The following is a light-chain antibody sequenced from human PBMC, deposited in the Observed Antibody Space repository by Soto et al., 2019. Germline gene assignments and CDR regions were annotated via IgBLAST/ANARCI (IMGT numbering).Light chain of an antibody. CDR2: SAS. Sequence: DITMTQSPSSLSASVGDRVTITCRASQGISDDLGWYQHKPGKAPKRLISSASSLQGGVPSRFSGSGSGTEFALSISSLQPEDFAAYDCLQHNTCQLSFGGGTKGQIK. V-gene: IGKV1-17*01. CDR1: QGISDD. J-gene: IGKJ4*01. CDR3: LQHNTCQLS.